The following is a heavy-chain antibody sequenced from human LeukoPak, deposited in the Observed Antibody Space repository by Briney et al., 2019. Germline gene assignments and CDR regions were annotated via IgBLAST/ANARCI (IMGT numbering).Heavy chain of an antibody. J-gene: IGHJ3*02. CDR3: ARGSGNFVDASDI. V-gene: IGHV3-33*01. Sequence: GGSLRLSCAASGFTFSRYGMHWVRQAPGKGLEWVTVIWYHGRNEEYAHSVKGRFTISRDNSKNTAYLQMNSLRAEDTAVYYCARGSGNFVDASDIWGQGTMVTVSS. CDR2: IWYHGRNE. D-gene: IGHD1-26*01. CDR1: GFTFSRYG.